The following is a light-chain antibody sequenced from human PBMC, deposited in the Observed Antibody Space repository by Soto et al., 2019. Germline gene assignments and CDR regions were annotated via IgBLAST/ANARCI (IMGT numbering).Light chain of an antibody. CDR3: NSYTNSSAVV. CDR1: RYDIGAYDY. V-gene: IGLV2-14*01. J-gene: IGLJ2*01. Sequence: QSVMSQAAAGSGSPGQSITISCAGTRYDIGAYDYVSWYQQHPGNAPKLLVYEVTNRPSGVSDRFSGSKSGNTASLTISGLQAEDEADYYCNSYTNSSAVVFGGGTKVTVL. CDR2: EVT.